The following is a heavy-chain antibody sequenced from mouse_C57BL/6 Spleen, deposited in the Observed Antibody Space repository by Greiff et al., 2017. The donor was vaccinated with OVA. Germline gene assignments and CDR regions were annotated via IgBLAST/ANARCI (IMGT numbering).Heavy chain of an antibody. CDR3: ATKDLLSDMDY. CDR2: IYPRAGST. D-gene: IGHD2-1*01. V-gene: IGHV1-85*01. CDR1: GYTFTSYD. J-gene: IGHJ4*01. Sequence: QVQLQQSGPELVKPGASVKLSCKASGYTFTSYDINWVKQRPGQGLEWIGWIYPRAGSTTYNEKFKGKATLTVDTSSSTAYMELHSLTSEDSAVYFCATKDLLSDMDYWGQGTSVTVSS.